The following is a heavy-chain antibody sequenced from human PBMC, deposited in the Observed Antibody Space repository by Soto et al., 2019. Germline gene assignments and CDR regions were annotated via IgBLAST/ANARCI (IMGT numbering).Heavy chain of an antibody. V-gene: IGHV3-11*01. D-gene: IGHD6-25*01. CDR1: GFTFSDYY. CDR3: ARVTPHSSGWHRYLFAT. J-gene: IGHJ5*02. Sequence: YLRVSCAASGFTFSDYYMSWIRQAPGKGLEWVSYISSSGSTIYYADSVKGRFTISRDNAKNSLYLKMNSLRAEDTAVYYCARVTPHSSGWHRYLFATSGQGSLVTVSS. CDR2: ISSSGSTI.